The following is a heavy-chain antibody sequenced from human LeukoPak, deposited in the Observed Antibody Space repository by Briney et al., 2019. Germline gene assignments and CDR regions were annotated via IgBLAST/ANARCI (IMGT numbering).Heavy chain of an antibody. V-gene: IGHV3-23*01. CDR2: ISGSGGST. CDR1: GFTFSSYA. Sequence: GGSLRPSCAASGFTFSSYAMSWVRQAPGKGLEWVSAISGSGGSTYYADSVKGRFTISRDNSKNTLYLQMNSLRAEDTAVYYCAKDGYCSGGSCYFPDYWGQGTLVTVSS. CDR3: AKDGYCSGGSCYFPDY. J-gene: IGHJ4*02. D-gene: IGHD2-15*01.